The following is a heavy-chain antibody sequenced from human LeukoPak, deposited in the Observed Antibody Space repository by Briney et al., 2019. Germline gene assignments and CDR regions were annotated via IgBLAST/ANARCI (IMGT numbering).Heavy chain of an antibody. CDR2: ISGSGGST. J-gene: IGHJ4*02. D-gene: IGHD3-22*01. CDR3: AKDRYYDSSGYPLDY. V-gene: IGHV3-23*01. Sequence: GGSLRLSCAASGFTFSSYSMNWVRQAPGKGLEWVSAISGSGGSTYYADSVKGRFTISRDNSKNTLYLQMNSLRAEDTAVYYCAKDRYYDSSGYPLDYWGQGTLVTVSS. CDR1: GFTFSSYS.